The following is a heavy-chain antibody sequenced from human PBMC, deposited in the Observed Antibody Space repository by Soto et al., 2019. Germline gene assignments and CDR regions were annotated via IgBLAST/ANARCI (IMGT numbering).Heavy chain of an antibody. CDR2: INSDGSTT. J-gene: IGHJ4*02. Sequence: GGSLRLSCAVSGFTFSGYWMHWVRQAPGKGLVWVSRINSDGSTTSYADSVKGRFTISRDNAKNTLCLQMDSLRAEDTAVYLCASAKIGDYFQVYWGQGTLVTVSS. V-gene: IGHV3-74*01. CDR1: GFTFSGYW. D-gene: IGHD4-17*01. CDR3: ASAKIGDYFQVY.